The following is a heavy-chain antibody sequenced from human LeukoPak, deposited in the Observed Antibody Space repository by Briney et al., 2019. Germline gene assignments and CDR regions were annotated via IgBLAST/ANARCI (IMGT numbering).Heavy chain of an antibody. Sequence: GGSLRLSCAASGFTLSNYGIYWVRQAPGKGLEWVAVISNDGSEKYYADSVKGRFTLSRDNSKKTVYLQMNSLKAEDTAVYYCAKEGRYGDYFDYWGQGTLVTVSS. CDR1: GFTLSNYG. D-gene: IGHD4-17*01. V-gene: IGHV3-30*18. CDR2: ISNDGSEK. J-gene: IGHJ4*02. CDR3: AKEGRYGDYFDY.